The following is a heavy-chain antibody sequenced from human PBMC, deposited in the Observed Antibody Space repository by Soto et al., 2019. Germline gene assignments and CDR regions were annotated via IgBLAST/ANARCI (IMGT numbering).Heavy chain of an antibody. V-gene: IGHV3-23*01. J-gene: IGHJ3*02. CDR2: ISGSGGST. CDR3: AKSNLLSRGRLWFDI. D-gene: IGHD2-15*01. CDR1: GVSFCSWA. Sequence: CGSLRVACAASGVSFCSWAMCWSRQAPGKGLEWVSAISGSGGSTYYADSVKGRFTISRDNSKNTLYLQMNSLRAEDTAVYYCAKSNLLSRGRLWFDIWCQGTMVTVSS.